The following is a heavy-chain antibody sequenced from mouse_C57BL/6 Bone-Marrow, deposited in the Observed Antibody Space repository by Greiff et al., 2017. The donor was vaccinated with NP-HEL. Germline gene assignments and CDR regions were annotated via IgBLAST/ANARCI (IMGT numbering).Heavy chain of an antibody. V-gene: IGHV14-4*01. D-gene: IGHD2-5*01. CDR3: TTGSNLDY. Sequence: EVQLVESGAELVRPGASVKLSCTASGFNIKDDYMHWVKQRPEQGLEWIGWIDPENGDTEYASKFQGKATITADPSSNTAYLQLSSLTSEDTAVYYCTTGSNLDYWGQGTTLTVSS. CDR2: IDPENGDT. J-gene: IGHJ2*01. CDR1: GFNIKDDY.